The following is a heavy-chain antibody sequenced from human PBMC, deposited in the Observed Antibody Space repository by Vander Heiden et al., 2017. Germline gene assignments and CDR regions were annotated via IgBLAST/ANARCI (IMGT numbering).Heavy chain of an antibody. CDR2: IGGLDKMI. CDR1: GFTFRYYQ. V-gene: IGHV3-11*01. Sequence: QVQLVESGGGLVKPGGSLRLPCAAFGFTFRYYQMSWSRRTPGKGLGWLAYIGGLDKMIHYADSVNGRFTISRDDVKNSLFLQMRSLRVEDTGIYYCVRDIRRVGETLYFDYWGQGTLVTVSP. D-gene: IGHD1-26*01. CDR3: VRDIRRVGETLYFDY. J-gene: IGHJ4*02.